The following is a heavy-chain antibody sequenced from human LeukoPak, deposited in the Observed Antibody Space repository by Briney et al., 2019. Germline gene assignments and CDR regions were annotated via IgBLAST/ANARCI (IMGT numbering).Heavy chain of an antibody. CDR1: GLTFSSYS. CDR2: ISSSTSYI. CDR3: ARDFNGYCTNGVCYLAYDY. J-gene: IGHJ4*02. V-gene: IGHV3-21*01. D-gene: IGHD2-8*01. Sequence: GGSLRLSCAASGLTFSSYSMNWVRQAPGKGLEWVSSISSSTSYIYYADSVKGRFTISRDNAKNSLYLQMNSLRVEDTAVYYCARDFNGYCTNGVCYLAYDYWGQGTLVTVSS.